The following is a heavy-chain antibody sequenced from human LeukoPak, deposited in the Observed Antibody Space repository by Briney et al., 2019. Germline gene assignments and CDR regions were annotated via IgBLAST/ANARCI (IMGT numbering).Heavy chain of an antibody. Sequence: PSETLSLTCTVSGGSISGYYWSWIRQPPGKGLEWIGYIYYSGSTNYNPSLKSRVTISVDTSKNQFSLKLSSVTAADTAVYYCARTVDTAMAPFDYWGQGTLVTVSS. J-gene: IGHJ4*02. D-gene: IGHD5-18*01. V-gene: IGHV4-59*01. CDR1: GGSISGYY. CDR2: IYYSGST. CDR3: ARTVDTAMAPFDY.